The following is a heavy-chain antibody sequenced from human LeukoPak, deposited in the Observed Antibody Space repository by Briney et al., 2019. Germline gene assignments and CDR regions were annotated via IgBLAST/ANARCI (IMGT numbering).Heavy chain of an antibody. CDR3: ARQTNYGEYPDY. Sequence: ASVKVSCRASEYTFTAFYMHWVRQAPGQGLEWMGRVNPNSGATNYAQKFQGRVTMTRDTSISTAYLELSRLRSDDTAVYYCARQTNYGEYPDYWCQGTLVTVSS. D-gene: IGHD4-17*01. CDR2: VNPNSGAT. J-gene: IGHJ4*02. V-gene: IGHV1-2*06. CDR1: EYTFTAFY.